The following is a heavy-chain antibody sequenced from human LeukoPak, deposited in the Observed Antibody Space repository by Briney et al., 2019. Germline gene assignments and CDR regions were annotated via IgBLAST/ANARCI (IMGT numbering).Heavy chain of an antibody. D-gene: IGHD2-15*01. CDR1: GFTFSDYY. CDR2: ISSSSGYT. V-gene: IGHV3-11*05. J-gene: IGHJ4*02. Sequence: GGSLRLSCAASGFTFSDYYMSWIRQAPGKGLEGVSYISSSSGYTTYADSVKGRFTISRDNAKNSLYLQMNSLRVEDTAVYYCAREATCSGGACDTDYWGQGTQVTASS. CDR3: AREATCSGGACDTDY.